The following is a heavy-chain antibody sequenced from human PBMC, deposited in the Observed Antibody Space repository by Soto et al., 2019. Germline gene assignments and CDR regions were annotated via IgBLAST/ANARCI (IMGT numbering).Heavy chain of an antibody. J-gene: IGHJ6*02. D-gene: IGHD3-22*01. CDR3: AREMIPMIMGGMSALDV. CDR1: EFTFGTYV. CDR2: ISFDGSSQ. Sequence: QVQLVESGGGVVQPERSQRLSCAASEFTFGTYVMHWVRQAPGKGLEWVALISFDGSSQYYADSVKGRFTISRDNSRNTMYMQMNSLRPEDTSVYYCAREMIPMIMGGMSALDVWGHGTTVTFSS. V-gene: IGHV3-30*04.